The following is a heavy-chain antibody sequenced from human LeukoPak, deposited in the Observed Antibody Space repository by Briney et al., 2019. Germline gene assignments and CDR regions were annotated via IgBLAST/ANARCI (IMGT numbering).Heavy chain of an antibody. V-gene: IGHV3-23*01. CDR1: GFTFSSYA. Sequence: GGSLRLSCAASGFTFSSYAMNWVRQAPGKGLEWVSGTGSTGVSTFYADSVKGRFTVARDNSKNTLSLQMNSLRAEDTAVYYCAKDPGVVPAHYFDYWGQGTLVTVSS. J-gene: IGHJ4*02. D-gene: IGHD2-2*01. CDR2: TGSTGVST. CDR3: AKDPGVVPAHYFDY.